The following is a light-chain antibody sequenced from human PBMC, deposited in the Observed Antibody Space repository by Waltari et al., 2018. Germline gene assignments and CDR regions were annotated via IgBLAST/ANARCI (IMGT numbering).Light chain of an antibody. CDR1: RSNLGANYD. Sequence: QSVLTQPPSVSGAPGQRVTISCIGNRSNLGANYDVHWYQQFPGTVPKLLIYVNTNRPSGVPDRFSASKSGASASLAITGLQPEDEADYYCQSYDSRLTAWVFGGGTKLTVL. J-gene: IGLJ3*02. CDR3: QSYDSRLTAWV. V-gene: IGLV1-40*01. CDR2: VNT.